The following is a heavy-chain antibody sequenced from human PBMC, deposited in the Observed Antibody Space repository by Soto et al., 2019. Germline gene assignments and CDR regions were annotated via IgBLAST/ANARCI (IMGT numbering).Heavy chain of an antibody. Sequence: QVQLQQWGAGLLKPSETLSLTCAVYGGSFSGYYWSWIRQPPGKGLEWIGEINHSGSTNYNPSRNSRVCQSVATSTNQFSLKLSAVPAADTGVYYCARGRRVGGSGSWYGGWFDPWGQGTLVTVSS. D-gene: IGHD6-13*01. J-gene: IGHJ5*02. CDR1: GGSFSGYY. CDR2: INHSGST. CDR3: ARGRRVGGSGSWYGGWFDP. V-gene: IGHV4-34*01.